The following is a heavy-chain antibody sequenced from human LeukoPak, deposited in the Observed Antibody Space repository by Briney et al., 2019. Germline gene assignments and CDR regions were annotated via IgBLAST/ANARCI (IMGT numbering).Heavy chain of an antibody. CDR3: ARDPTTVTKGFDI. V-gene: IGHV4-59*11. D-gene: IGHD4-17*01. CDR1: GGSISNHY. Sequence: SETLSLTCTVSGGSISNHYWTWIRQPPGKGLEWIGYISYSGSTNYNPSLRSRVTISIDTSNNQISQRLSPVTAADTAVYYCARDPTTVTKGFDIWGLGTMVTVSP. J-gene: IGHJ3*02. CDR2: ISYSGST.